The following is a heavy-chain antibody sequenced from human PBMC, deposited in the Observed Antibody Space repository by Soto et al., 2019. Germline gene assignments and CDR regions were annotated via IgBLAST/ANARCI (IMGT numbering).Heavy chain of an antibody. Sequence: EVHLLGSGGDLVKPGGSLRLSCEVSGFTFNNFAMSWVRQSPGKGLEWVSTISSDGDLRHYAESVKGRFTISRDNSKSSLFLQMNCLRAEDTALYFCAKVRQRFLDILTGATNFDSWGQGTLVTVSS. CDR2: ISSDGDLR. J-gene: IGHJ4*02. CDR1: GFTFNNFA. V-gene: IGHV3-23*01. CDR3: AKVRQRFLDILTGATNFDS. D-gene: IGHD3-9*01.